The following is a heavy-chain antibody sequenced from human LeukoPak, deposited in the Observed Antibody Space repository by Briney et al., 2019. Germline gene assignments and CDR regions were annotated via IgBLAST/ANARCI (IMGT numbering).Heavy chain of an antibody. V-gene: IGHV4-39*01. Sequence: SETLSLTCPVSGGSIRSSYYYWGWTRQPPGKGLEWIGSIYDSGSTYYNPSLKSRVTISVDTSKNQFSLKLNSVTAADTAVYCCARGGLLVYYGMDVWGQGTTVTVSS. CDR3: ARGGLLVYYGMDV. J-gene: IGHJ6*02. CDR2: IYDSGST. D-gene: IGHD3-3*02. CDR1: GGSIRSSYYY.